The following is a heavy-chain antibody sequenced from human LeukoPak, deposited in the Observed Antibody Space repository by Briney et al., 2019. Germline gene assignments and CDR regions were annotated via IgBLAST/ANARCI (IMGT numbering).Heavy chain of an antibody. J-gene: IGHJ5*02. Sequence: PSETLSLTCTVSGGSISSYYWSWIRQPPGKGLEWIGYIYYSGGTNYNPSLKRRATISVDTSKNQSSLKLSSVTAADTAVYYCARHGDQYSSSWTSDWFDPWGQGTLVTVSS. CDR3: ARHGDQYSSSWTSDWFDP. CDR1: GGSISSYY. D-gene: IGHD6-13*01. V-gene: IGHV4-59*08. CDR2: IYYSGGT.